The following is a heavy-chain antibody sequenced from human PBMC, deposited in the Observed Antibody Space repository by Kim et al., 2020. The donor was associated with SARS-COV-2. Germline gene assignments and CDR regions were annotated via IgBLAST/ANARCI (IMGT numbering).Heavy chain of an antibody. CDR3: ARVPIRWDILTGYHGTDAFDI. D-gene: IGHD3-9*01. CDR1: GGSFSGYY. J-gene: IGHJ3*02. Sequence: SETLSLTCAVYGGSFSGYYWSWIRQPPGKGLEWIGEINHSGSTNYNPSLKSRVTISVDTSKNQFSLKLSSVTAADTAVYYCARVPIRWDILTGYHGTDAFDIWGQGTMVTVSS. V-gene: IGHV4-34*01. CDR2: INHSGST.